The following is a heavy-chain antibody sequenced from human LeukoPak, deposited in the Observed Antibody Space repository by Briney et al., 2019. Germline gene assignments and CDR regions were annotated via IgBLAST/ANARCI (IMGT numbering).Heavy chain of an antibody. D-gene: IGHD1-1*01. CDR1: GFTFSSYA. V-gene: IGHV3-23*01. CDR3: AKGTTSAYGFDY. Sequence: GGSLRLSCAASGFTFSSYAMSWVRQAPGKGLEWVSAISGSGGSTYYADSVKGRFTISRDNSKNTLYLQMNSLRPEDTAVYYCAKGTTSAYGFDYWGQGTLVTVSS. CDR2: ISGSGGST. J-gene: IGHJ4*02.